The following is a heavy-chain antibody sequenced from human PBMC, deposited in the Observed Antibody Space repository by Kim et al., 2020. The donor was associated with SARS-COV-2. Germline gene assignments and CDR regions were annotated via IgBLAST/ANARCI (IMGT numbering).Heavy chain of an antibody. Sequence: SETLSLTCTVSGGSISSYYWSWIRQPPGKGLEWIGYIYYNGNTNYNPSLKSRITISVDTSNNQFSLKLSSVTAADTAIYYCARSLGRGFAYWGQGTLVTV. J-gene: IGHJ4*02. V-gene: IGHV4-59*08. CDR2: IYYNGNT. CDR1: GGSISSYY. CDR3: ARSLGRGFAY. D-gene: IGHD3-10*01.